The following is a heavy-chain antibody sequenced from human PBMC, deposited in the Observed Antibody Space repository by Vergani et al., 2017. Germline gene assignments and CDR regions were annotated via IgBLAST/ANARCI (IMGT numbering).Heavy chain of an antibody. J-gene: IGHJ4*02. CDR1: GYTFTSYA. Sequence: QVQLVQSGSELKKPGASVKVSCKASGYTFTSYAMNWVRQATGQGLEWMGWMNPNSGNTGYAQKFQGRVTMTRNTSISTAYMELSSLRSEDTAVYYCARGLSRYYYDKGWNWGQGTLVTVSS. D-gene: IGHD3-22*01. V-gene: IGHV1-8*02. CDR2: MNPNSGNT. CDR3: ARGLSRYYYDKGWN.